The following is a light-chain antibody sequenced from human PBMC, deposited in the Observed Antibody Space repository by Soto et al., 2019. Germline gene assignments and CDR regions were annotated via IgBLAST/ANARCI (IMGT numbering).Light chain of an antibody. V-gene: IGLV2-14*03. J-gene: IGLJ1*01. CDR1: SSDIGGYNF. CDR2: DVS. Sequence: QSVLTQPASVSGSPGQSITISCTGTSSDIGGYNFVSWYQHHPGKAPKLLIHDVSNRPSGVSSSFSGSKSGNTASLTISGLQAEDEADYYSNSYRTVSTYVFGTGTKLTVL. CDR3: NSYRTVSTYV.